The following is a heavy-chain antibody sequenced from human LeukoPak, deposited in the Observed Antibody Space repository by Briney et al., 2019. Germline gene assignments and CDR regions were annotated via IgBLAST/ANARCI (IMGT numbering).Heavy chain of an antibody. Sequence: EASVKVSCKASGYTFTGYYMHWVRQAPGQGLEWMGWINPNSGGTNYAQKFQGRVTMTRDTSISTAYMELSRLRSDDTAVYYCARDIAVAGTSSSDYWGQGTLVTVSS. J-gene: IGHJ4*02. V-gene: IGHV1-2*02. CDR1: GYTFTGYY. D-gene: IGHD6-19*01. CDR2: INPNSGGT. CDR3: ARDIAVAGTSSSDY.